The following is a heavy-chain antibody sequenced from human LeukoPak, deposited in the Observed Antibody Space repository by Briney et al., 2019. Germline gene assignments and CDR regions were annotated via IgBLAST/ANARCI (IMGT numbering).Heavy chain of an antibody. D-gene: IGHD2-15*01. J-gene: IGHJ3*02. Sequence: GGSLRLSCAASGFTFSSYAMHWVRQAPGKGLEWVAVISYDGSNKYYADSVKGRFTISRDNSKNTLYLQMNSLRAEDTAVYYCARDSTEYCSGGSCLLNDAFDIWGQGTMVTVSS. V-gene: IGHV3-30-3*01. CDR2: ISYDGSNK. CDR1: GFTFSSYA. CDR3: ARDSTEYCSGGSCLLNDAFDI.